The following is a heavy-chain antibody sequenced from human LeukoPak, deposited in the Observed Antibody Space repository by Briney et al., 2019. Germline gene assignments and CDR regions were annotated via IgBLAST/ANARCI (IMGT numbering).Heavy chain of an antibody. V-gene: IGHV1-69*13. CDR1: GGTFSSYA. D-gene: IGHD3-10*01. CDR3: ARGGYYGSGSYYKRSGRGSYYYYYYMDV. J-gene: IGHJ6*03. CDR2: IIPIFGTA. Sequence: SVKVSCKASGGTFSSYAISWVRQAPGQGLEWMGGIIPIFGTANYSQKFQGRVTITADESTSTAYMELSSLRSEDTAVYYCARGGYYGSGSYYKRSGRGSYYYYYYMDVWGKGTTVTVSS.